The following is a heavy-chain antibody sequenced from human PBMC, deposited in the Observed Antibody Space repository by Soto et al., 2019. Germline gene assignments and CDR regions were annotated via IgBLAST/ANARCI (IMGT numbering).Heavy chain of an antibody. J-gene: IGHJ3*02. Sequence: VSCHDSSYTFPIYGISYVRQAPCDGLEWMGWISAYNGNTNYAQKLQGRVTMTTDTSTSTAYMELRSLRSDDTAVYYCARESGTYYDFWSGYYTGEDAFDSWGQGTMVTFSS. CDR3: ARESGTYYDFWSGYYTGEDAFDS. V-gene: IGHV1-18*04. D-gene: IGHD3-3*01. CDR2: ISAYNGNT. CDR1: SYTFPIYG.